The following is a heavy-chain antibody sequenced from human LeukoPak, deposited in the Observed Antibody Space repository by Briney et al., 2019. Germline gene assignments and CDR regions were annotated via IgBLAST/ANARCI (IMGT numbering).Heavy chain of an antibody. Sequence: SETLSLTCTVSGGSMSSSSYYWGWIRQPPGKGLEWIGSIYYSGSTYYNPSLKSRVTISVDTSKNQFSLKLSSVTAADTAVYYCAKERIDSIAAAGTGPRDYYYGMDVWGQGTTVTVSS. CDR1: GGSMSSSSYY. V-gene: IGHV4-39*07. CDR2: IYYSGST. J-gene: IGHJ6*02. CDR3: AKERIDSIAAAGTGPRDYYYGMDV. D-gene: IGHD6-13*01.